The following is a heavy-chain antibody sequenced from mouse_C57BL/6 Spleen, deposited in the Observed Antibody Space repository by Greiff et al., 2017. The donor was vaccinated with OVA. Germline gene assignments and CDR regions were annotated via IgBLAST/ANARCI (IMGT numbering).Heavy chain of an antibody. CDR1: GFTFTDYG. CDR2: ISSGSSTI. J-gene: IGHJ4*01. D-gene: IGHD2-3*01. Sequence: EVQLQESGGGLVKPGGSLKLSCAASGFTFTDYGMHWVRQAPEKGLEWVAYISSGSSTIYYADTVKGRFTISRDNAKNTLFLQMTSLRSEDTAMYYCASTREDGYFLAMDYWGQGTSVTVSA. CDR3: ASTREDGYFLAMDY. V-gene: IGHV5-17*01.